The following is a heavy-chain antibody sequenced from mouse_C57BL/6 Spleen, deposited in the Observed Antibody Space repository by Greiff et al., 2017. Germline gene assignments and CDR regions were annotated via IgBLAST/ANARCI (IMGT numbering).Heavy chain of an antibody. CDR1: GFTFSDYG. Sequence: EVKVEESGGGLVKPGGSLKLSCAASGFTFSDYGMNWVRQAPEKGLEWVAYISSGSSTIYYADTVKGRFTISRDKAKTTLFLQMTSLRSEDTAMYYCARQRYFDVWGTGTTVTVSS. CDR2: ISSGSSTI. CDR3: ARQRYFDV. V-gene: IGHV5-17*01. J-gene: IGHJ1*03.